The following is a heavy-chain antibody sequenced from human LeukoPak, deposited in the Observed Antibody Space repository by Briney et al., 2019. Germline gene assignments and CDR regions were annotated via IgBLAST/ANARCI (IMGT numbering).Heavy chain of an antibody. Sequence: SETLSLTCAVYGGSFSGYYWSWIRQPPGKGLEWIGEINHSGSTNYNPSLKSRVTISVDTSKNQFSLKLSSVTAADTAVYYCAGYNWNDLRRFDYWGQGTLVTVSS. J-gene: IGHJ4*02. CDR3: AGYNWNDLRRFDY. CDR2: INHSGST. V-gene: IGHV4-34*01. D-gene: IGHD1-20*01. CDR1: GGSFSGYY.